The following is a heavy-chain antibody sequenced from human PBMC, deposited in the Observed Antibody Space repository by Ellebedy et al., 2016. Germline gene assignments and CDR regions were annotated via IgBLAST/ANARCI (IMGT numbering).Heavy chain of an antibody. J-gene: IGHJ6*02. D-gene: IGHD2-2*01. CDR1: GGSFSGYY. Sequence: SETLSLTXAVYGGSFSGYYWSWIRQPPGKGLEWIGEINHSGSTNYNPSLKSRVTISVDTSKNQFSLKLSSVTAADTAVYYCARGHQEDIVVVPAAKNYYYGMDVWGQGTTVTVSS. CDR2: INHSGST. CDR3: ARGHQEDIVVVPAAKNYYYGMDV. V-gene: IGHV4-34*01.